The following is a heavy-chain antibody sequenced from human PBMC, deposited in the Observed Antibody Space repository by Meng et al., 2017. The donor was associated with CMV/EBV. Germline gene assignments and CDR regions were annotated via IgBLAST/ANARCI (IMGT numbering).Heavy chain of an antibody. J-gene: IGHJ3*02. CDR3: ARGYSASSGKSDAFDI. CDR1: GASISSFF. CDR2: IYYSGDT. D-gene: IGHD5-12*01. Sequence: SETLSLTCTVSGASISSFFWSWIRQPPGKGLEWIGYIYYSGDTEYNPSLKSRVTMSLDTSKNQFSLKLNSMTAAGTARYYCARGYSASSGKSDAFDIWGQGTMVTVSS. V-gene: IGHV4-59*01.